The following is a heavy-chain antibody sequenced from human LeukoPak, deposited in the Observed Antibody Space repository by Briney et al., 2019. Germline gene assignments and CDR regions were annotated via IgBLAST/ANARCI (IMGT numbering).Heavy chain of an antibody. D-gene: IGHD3-16*01. CDR3: AKDGSWGDYYFYFYIDV. J-gene: IGHJ6*03. CDR1: GFTFGNSA. Sequence: PGGSLRLSCEVSGFTFGNSAMSWVRQAPGKGLEWISGISASGHYTYTADSLKGRSTISRDNSKNTLYLQMNSLRAEDTALYYCAKDGSWGDYYFYFYIDVWGKGTTVTVSS. CDR2: ISASGHYT. V-gene: IGHV3-23*01.